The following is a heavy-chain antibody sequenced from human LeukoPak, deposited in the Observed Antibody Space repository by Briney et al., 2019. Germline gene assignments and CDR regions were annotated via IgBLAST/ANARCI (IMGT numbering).Heavy chain of an antibody. V-gene: IGHV3-21*04. D-gene: IGHD3-16*01. Sequence: RPGGSLRLSCAASGFTFSSYSMNWVRQAPGKGLEWASSISSSSSYIYYADSVKGRFTISRDNAKNSLYLQMNSLRAEDTAVYYCAKDGTYDYVWGPRGYWGQGTLVTVSS. J-gene: IGHJ4*02. CDR3: AKDGTYDYVWGPRGY. CDR2: ISSSSSYI. CDR1: GFTFSSYS.